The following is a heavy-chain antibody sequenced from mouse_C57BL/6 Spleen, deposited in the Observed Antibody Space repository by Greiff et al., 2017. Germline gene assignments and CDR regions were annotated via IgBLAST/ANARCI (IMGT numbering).Heavy chain of an antibody. D-gene: IGHD3-3*01. CDR2: ISDGGSYT. Sequence: EVMLVESGGGLVKPGGSLKLSCAASGFTFSSYAMSWVRQTPEKRLEWVATISDGGSYTYYPDNVKGRFTISRDNAKNNLYLQMSHLKSEDTAMYYCARGGRGFAYWGQGTLVTVSA. V-gene: IGHV5-4*03. CDR3: ARGGRGFAY. CDR1: GFTFSSYA. J-gene: IGHJ3*01.